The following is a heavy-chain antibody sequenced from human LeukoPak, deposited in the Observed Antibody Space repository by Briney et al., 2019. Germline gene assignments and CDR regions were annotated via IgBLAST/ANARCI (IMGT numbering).Heavy chain of an antibody. CDR1: GYTFTSYY. CDR3: ARTITMIVVDTDY. J-gene: IGHJ4*02. D-gene: IGHD3-22*01. V-gene: IGHV1-46*01. Sequence: GASVKVSCKASGYTFTSYYMHWVRQAPGQGLEWMGIINPSGGSTSYAQKFQGRVTMTRDTSTSTVYMELSRLRSDDTAVYYCARTITMIVVDTDYWGQGTLVTVSS. CDR2: INPSGGST.